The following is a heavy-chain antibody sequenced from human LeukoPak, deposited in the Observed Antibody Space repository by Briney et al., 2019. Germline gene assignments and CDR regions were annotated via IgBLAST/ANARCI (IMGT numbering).Heavy chain of an antibody. CDR2: INSDGSST. CDR1: GFTFSSYW. D-gene: IGHD6-13*01. CDR3: ARDRGIAAAGTNDY. V-gene: IGHV3-74*01. J-gene: IGHJ4*02. Sequence: GGSLRLSCAASGFTFSSYWMHWVRQAPGKGLVWVSRINSDGSSTNYADSVKGRFTISRDNAKNTLYLQMNSLRDEDTAVYYCARDRGIAAAGTNDYWGQGTLVAVSS.